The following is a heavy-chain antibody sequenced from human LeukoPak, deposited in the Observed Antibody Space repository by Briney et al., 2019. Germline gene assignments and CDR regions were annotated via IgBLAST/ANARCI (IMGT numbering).Heavy chain of an antibody. CDR3: AKLGYSGSYFDY. Sequence: GGSLRLSCAASGFTFSSYAMSWVRQAPGQGLEWVSDISGSGGSTYYADSVKGRFTISRDNSKNTLYLQMNSLRAEDTAVYYCAKLGYSGSYFDYWGQGTLVTVSS. D-gene: IGHD5-12*01. CDR1: GFTFSSYA. V-gene: IGHV3-23*01. J-gene: IGHJ4*02. CDR2: ISGSGGST.